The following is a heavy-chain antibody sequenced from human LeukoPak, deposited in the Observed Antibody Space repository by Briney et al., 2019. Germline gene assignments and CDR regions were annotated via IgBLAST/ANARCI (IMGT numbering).Heavy chain of an antibody. J-gene: IGHJ5*02. D-gene: IGHD1-26*01. CDR2: IKPSGGST. CDR1: GYTFTSHY. Sequence: ASVKVSCKASGYTFTSHYMHWVRQAPGQGHEWRGIIKPSGGSTSYAQKIQGRATMTRDTSTSTVNMELSSLRYQDTAVYYCARDLYSGSDETNGFDPWGRGTLVTVSA. V-gene: IGHV1-46*01. CDR3: ARDLYSGSDETNGFDP.